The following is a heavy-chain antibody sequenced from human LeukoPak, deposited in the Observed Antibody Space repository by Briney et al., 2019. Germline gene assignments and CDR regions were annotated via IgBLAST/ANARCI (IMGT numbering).Heavy chain of an antibody. CDR1: GFTFSSYG. CDR3: AREHLPVTTFGWFDP. CDR2: ISYDGSNK. D-gene: IGHD3-16*01. V-gene: IGHV3-30*03. J-gene: IGHJ5*02. Sequence: GGSLRLSCAASGFTFSSYGMHWVRQAPGKGLEWVAVISYDGSNKYYADSVKGRFTISRDNSKNTLYLQMNSLRAEDTAVYYCAREHLPVTTFGWFDPWGQGTLVTVSS.